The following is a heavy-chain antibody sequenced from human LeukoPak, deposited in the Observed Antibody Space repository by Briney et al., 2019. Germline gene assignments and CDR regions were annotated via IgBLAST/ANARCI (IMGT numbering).Heavy chain of an antibody. CDR3: AREALGAGEY. D-gene: IGHD3-10*01. Sequence: GRSLRLSCAASGFTFSSYGMHWVRQAPGKGLEWVAVICYDGSNKYYADSVKGRFTISRDNSKNTLYLQTNRLRAEDTAVYYCAREALGAGEYWGQGTLVTVSS. CDR1: GFTFSSYG. CDR2: ICYDGSNK. J-gene: IGHJ4*02. V-gene: IGHV3-33*01.